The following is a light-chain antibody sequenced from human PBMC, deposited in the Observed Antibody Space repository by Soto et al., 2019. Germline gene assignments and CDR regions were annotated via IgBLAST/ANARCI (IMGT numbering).Light chain of an antibody. CDR1: QSVSSSH. J-gene: IGKJ2*01. Sequence: EIVLTQSPGTLSLSPGERATLSCRATQSVSSSHLAWYQQKPGQAPRLLIYGASSRATGIPDRFRGSGSGTAFTLTISRLEPEDFAVYYCQHYGSSPYTFGQGTKLEIK. CDR2: GAS. V-gene: IGKV3-20*01. CDR3: QHYGSSPYT.